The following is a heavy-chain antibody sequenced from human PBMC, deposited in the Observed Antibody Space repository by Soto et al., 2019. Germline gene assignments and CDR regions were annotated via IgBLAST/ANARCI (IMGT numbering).Heavy chain of an antibody. CDR3: ARRVIRRYFDL. J-gene: IGHJ2*01. V-gene: IGHV4-59*01. Sequence: QVQLQESGPGLVKPSETLSLTCTVSGGSISSYYWSWIRQPPGKGLEWIGYIYYSGSTNYNPSLKSXXTXSXXTSKNQFSLKLSSVTAADTAMYYCARRVIRRYFDLWGRGTLVTVSS. D-gene: IGHD2-21*01. CDR1: GGSISSYY. CDR2: IYYSGST.